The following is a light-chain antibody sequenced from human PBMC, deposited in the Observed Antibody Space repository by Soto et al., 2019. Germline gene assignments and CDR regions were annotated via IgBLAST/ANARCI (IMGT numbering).Light chain of an antibody. CDR2: DVS. CDR3: CSYTSSDTYV. J-gene: IGLJ1*01. Sequence: CVLTQPASMSGSAGQSITISCTGTSSDVGGYDFVSWYQQHPGKAPKVMIYDVSNRPSGVSNRFSGSKSGNTASLTISGLQAEDEADYYCCSYTSSDTYVFGTGTKVTVL. CDR1: SSDVGGYDF. V-gene: IGLV2-14*01.